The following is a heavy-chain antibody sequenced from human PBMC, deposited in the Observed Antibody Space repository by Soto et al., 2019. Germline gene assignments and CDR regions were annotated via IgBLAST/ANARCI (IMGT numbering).Heavy chain of an antibody. CDR1: GGSISSGGYY. CDR2: IYYSGST. Sequence: QVQLQESGPGLVKPSQTLSLTCTVSGGSISSGGYYWSWIRQHPGKGLEWIGYIYYSGSTYYNPSLKCRVTISVDTSKNQFSLKLSSVTAADTAVYYCARDSEYGGNYPMWFDPWGQGTLVTVSS. J-gene: IGHJ5*02. V-gene: IGHV4-31*03. CDR3: ARDSEYGGNYPMWFDP. D-gene: IGHD4-4*01.